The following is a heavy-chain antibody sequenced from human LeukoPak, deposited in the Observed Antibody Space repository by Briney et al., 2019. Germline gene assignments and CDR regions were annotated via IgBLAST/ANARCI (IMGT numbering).Heavy chain of an antibody. J-gene: IGHJ4*02. V-gene: IGHV3-23*01. D-gene: IGHD2-15*01. CDR1: GFTLSNHP. CDR3: AKGDCSSGSCYFDY. CDR2: LSDTGDST. Sequence: PGGSLRLSCAASGFTLSNHPMHWVRQAPGKGLEWVSSLSDTGDSTHYADSVKGRFTISRDSARSALYLQMNSLRVEDTAVYYCAKGDCSSGSCYFDYWGQGSQVTVSS.